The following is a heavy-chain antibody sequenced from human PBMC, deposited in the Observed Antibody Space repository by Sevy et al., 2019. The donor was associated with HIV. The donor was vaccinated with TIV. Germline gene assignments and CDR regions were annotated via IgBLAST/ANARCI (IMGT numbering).Heavy chain of an antibody. D-gene: IGHD6-6*01. CDR3: ARGLAALPGYYYGLDV. Sequence: GGSLRLSCAASGFTFSNYGIHWVRQAPGKGLEWLAAISYGGTNKYYTDSVKGRFTISRDNSKNTLYLQMNSLRGEDTAFYYCARGLAALPGYYYGLDVWGQGTTVTVSS. CDR2: ISYGGTNK. CDR1: GFTFSNYG. V-gene: IGHV3-30*03. J-gene: IGHJ6*02.